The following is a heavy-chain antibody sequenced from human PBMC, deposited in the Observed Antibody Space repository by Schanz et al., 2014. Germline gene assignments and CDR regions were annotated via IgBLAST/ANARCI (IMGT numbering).Heavy chain of an antibody. CDR2: VNHGGTT. Sequence: QLRVQESGPGLVKPSETLSLTCAFSGGSFSGYWWTWVRQSPGKGLEWRGEVNHGGTTNYNPSLKSRVTVPGDTSKNQFSLKRSSVPAADTAVYYCARGPDSTSADVTRGRRRYYFDYWGQGTLVTVSS. CDR1: GGSFSGYW. J-gene: IGHJ4*02. V-gene: IGHV4-34*01. CDR3: ARGPDSTSADVTRGRRRYYFDY. D-gene: IGHD6-13*01.